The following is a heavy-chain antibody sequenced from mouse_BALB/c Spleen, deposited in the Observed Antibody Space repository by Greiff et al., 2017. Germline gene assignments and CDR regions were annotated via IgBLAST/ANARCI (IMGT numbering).Heavy chain of an antibody. Sequence: DVQLQESGGGLVQPGGSRKLSCAASGFTFSSFGMHWVRQAPEKGLEWVAYISSGSSTIYYADTVKGRFTISRDNPKNTLFLQMTSLRSEDTAMYYCAREGPYAMDYWGQGTSVTVSS. CDR2: ISSGSSTI. J-gene: IGHJ4*01. CDR3: AREGPYAMDY. D-gene: IGHD3-3*01. V-gene: IGHV5-17*02. CDR1: GFTFSSFG.